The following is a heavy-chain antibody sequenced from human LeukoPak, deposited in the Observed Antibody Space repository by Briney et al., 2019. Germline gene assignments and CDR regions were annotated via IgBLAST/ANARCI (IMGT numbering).Heavy chain of an antibody. CDR1: GGTFSSYA. D-gene: IGHD6-19*01. CDR3: ARVLAVAGFDY. J-gene: IGHJ4*02. V-gene: IGHV1-69*06. CDR2: IIPIFCTA. Sequence: SVNVSCKASGGTFSSYAISWLRQAPGQGLEWMGGIIPIFCTANYAQKFQGRVTITAHNSTSPAYMALTSLSSEDTSVYYCARVLAVAGFDYWGQGTLVTVSS.